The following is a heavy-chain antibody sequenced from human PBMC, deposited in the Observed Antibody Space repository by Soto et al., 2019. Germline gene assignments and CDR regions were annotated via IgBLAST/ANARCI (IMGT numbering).Heavy chain of an antibody. J-gene: IGHJ4*02. CDR2: ISAHNGNT. CDR1: GYDFTTYG. D-gene: IGHD1-1*01. V-gene: IGHV1-18*01. Sequence: QVHLVQSGAEVKKPGASVKVSCKGSGYDFTTYGIAWVRQAPGQGLEWMAWISAHNGNTDYAQKLQGRVTVTRDTATSTAYMELRILRSDDTAVYYCARGRYGDYWGQGALVPVSS. CDR3: ARGRYGDY.